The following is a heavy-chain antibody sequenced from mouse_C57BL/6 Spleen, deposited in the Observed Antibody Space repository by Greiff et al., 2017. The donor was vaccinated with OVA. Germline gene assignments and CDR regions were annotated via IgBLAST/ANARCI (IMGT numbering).Heavy chain of an antibody. J-gene: IGHJ1*03. V-gene: IGHV2-2*01. CDR1: GFSLTSYG. CDR2: IWSGGST. D-gene: IGHD2-12*01. CDR3: ARNWALYLDYWYFDV. Sequence: VNLVESGPGLVQPSQSLSITCTVSGFSLTSYGVHWVRQSPGKGLEWLGVIWSGGSTDYNAAFISRLSISKDNSKSQVFFKMNSLQADDTAIYYCARNWALYLDYWYFDVWGTGTTVTVSS.